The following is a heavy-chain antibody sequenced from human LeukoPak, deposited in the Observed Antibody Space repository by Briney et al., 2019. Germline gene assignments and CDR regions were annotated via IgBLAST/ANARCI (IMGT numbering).Heavy chain of an antibody. V-gene: IGHV3-33*01. J-gene: IGHJ4*02. CDR3: ARGYSSTWALDY. CDR2: IRSDATNK. Sequence: GGSLRLSCAASGFNFRNYDMHWVRQAPGKGLEWVASIRSDATNKYYADSVKGRFTISRDNAKNTLFLQMNSLRAEDTAVYYCARGYSSTWALDYWGQGTLVTVSS. D-gene: IGHD6-13*01. CDR1: GFNFRNYD.